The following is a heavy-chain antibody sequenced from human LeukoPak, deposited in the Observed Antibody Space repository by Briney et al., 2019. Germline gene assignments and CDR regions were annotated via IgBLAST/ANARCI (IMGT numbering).Heavy chain of an antibody. CDR2: IYTSVST. J-gene: IGHJ5*02. CDR3: ARDEWQQLPDNWFDP. V-gene: IGHV4-61*02. CDR1: GGSISSGSYY. D-gene: IGHD6-13*01. Sequence: SETLSLTCTVSGGSISSGSYYWSWIRQPAGKGLEWIGRIYTSVSTNYNPSLKSRVTISVDTTKNQFPLKLSSVTAADTAVYYCARDEWQQLPDNWFDPWGQGSLVTVSS.